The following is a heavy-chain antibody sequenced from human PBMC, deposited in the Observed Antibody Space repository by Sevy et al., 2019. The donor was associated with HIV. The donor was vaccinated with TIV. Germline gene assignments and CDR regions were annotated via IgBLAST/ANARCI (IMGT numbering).Heavy chain of an antibody. Sequence: GGYLRLSCAASGFTFSSYAMHWVRQAPGKGLEWVAVISYDGSNKYYADSVKGRFTISRDNSKNTLYLQMNSLRAEDSAVYYCSGLRVHDHGSGSYIYWGQGTLVTVSS. V-gene: IGHV3-30-3*01. J-gene: IGHJ4*02. CDR1: GFTFSSYA. D-gene: IGHD3-10*01. CDR2: ISYDGSNK. CDR3: SGLRVHDHGSGSYIY.